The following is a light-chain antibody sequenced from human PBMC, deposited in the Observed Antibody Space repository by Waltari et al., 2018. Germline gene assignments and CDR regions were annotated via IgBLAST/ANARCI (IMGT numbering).Light chain of an antibody. CDR1: QDIHSY. J-gene: IGKJ4*01. CDR2: VAS. V-gene: IGKV1-9*01. Sequence: DIYLTQSPSFLSASVGDRVTITCRASQDIHSYFGLCHLRPVQAPRLIIYVASKLQSGVPSRFSGSGTGTDFTLTISCLQPEDFATYYCQHFNSYPLHFGGGTKVEI. CDR3: QHFNSYPLH.